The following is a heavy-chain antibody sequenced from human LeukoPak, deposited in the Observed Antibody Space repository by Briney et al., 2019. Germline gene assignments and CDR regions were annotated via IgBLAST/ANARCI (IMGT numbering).Heavy chain of an antibody. CDR2: ISSSSSTI. J-gene: IGHJ3*02. Sequence: GSLILSCAASGFTFSSYSMNWVRQAPGKGLECGSYISSSSSTIYYADSVKGRFTISRDNAKNSLYLQMNSLRAEDTAVYYCARGIAARSRERGAFDIWGQGTMVTVSS. V-gene: IGHV3-48*01. D-gene: IGHD6-6*01. CDR3: ARGIAARSRERGAFDI. CDR1: GFTFSSYS.